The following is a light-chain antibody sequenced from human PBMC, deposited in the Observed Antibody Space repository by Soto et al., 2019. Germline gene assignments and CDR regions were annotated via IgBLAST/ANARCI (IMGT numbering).Light chain of an antibody. CDR1: SSNIGSNT. Sequence: QSVLTQPPSASGTPGQRVTISCSGSSSNIGSNTVNWYLQLPGTAPKLLIYTTNQRPSGVPDRFSGSKSGTSASLAISGLQSEDEADYYCAAWDDRLNGYVFGTGTKVTVL. CDR3: AAWDDRLNGYV. V-gene: IGLV1-44*01. CDR2: TTN. J-gene: IGLJ1*01.